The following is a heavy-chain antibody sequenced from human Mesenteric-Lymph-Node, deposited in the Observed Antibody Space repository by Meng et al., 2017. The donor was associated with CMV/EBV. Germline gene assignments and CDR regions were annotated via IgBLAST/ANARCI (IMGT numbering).Heavy chain of an antibody. CDR1: GFTFSGSN. J-gene: IGHJ4*02. CDR2: ITSKANNYAT. V-gene: IGHV3-73*01. Sequence: GGSLRLSCVASGFTFSGSNIHWVRQASGKGLEWVGRITSKANNYATAYAASVKGRFTISRDDSKNTAYLQMNSLKTEDTAVYYCVVGARGYYFDYWGQGTLVTVSS. CDR3: VVGARGYYFDY. D-gene: IGHD1-26*01.